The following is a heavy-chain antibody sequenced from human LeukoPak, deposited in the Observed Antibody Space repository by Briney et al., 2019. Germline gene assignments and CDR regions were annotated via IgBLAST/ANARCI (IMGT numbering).Heavy chain of an antibody. V-gene: IGHV1-2*06. CDR3: ARDRLEGNYYDSSGYQTFDY. CDR2: INPNSGGT. CDR1: GYTFTGYY. Sequence: GASVKVSCKASGYTFTGYYMHWVRQPPGQGLEWMGRINPNSGGTNYAQKFQGRVTMTRDTSISTAYMELSRLRSDDTAVYYCARDRLEGNYYDSSGYQTFDYWGQGTLVTVSS. D-gene: IGHD3-22*01. J-gene: IGHJ4*02.